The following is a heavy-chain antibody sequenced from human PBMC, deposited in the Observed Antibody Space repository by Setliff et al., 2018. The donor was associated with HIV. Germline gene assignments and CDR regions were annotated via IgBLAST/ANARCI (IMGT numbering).Heavy chain of an antibody. Sequence: SETLSLTCAVDVGSFTNYFWNWIRQPPGEGLEWIGEINHSGSTNYNPSLKGRVVMSVDTSKRQFSLSLNSVTAADTAMYYCARGNWFDGGALPHDYWGQGTLVTVSS. D-gene: IGHD2-15*01. CDR2: INHSGST. J-gene: IGHJ4*02. CDR1: VGSFTNYF. CDR3: ARGNWFDGGALPHDY. V-gene: IGHV4-34*01.